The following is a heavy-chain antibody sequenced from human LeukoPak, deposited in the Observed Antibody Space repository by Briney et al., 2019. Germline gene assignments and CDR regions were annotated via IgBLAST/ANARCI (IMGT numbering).Heavy chain of an antibody. CDR3: ARDRVTGAPGGKKSYWYFDL. CDR2: INPNSGGT. V-gene: IGHV1-2*04. Sequence: ASVKVSCKASGYTFTGYYMHWVRQAPGQGLEWMGWINPNSGGTNYAQKFQAWVTMTRDTSISTAYMELSRLRSDDTAVYYCARDRVTGAPGGKKSYWYFDLWGRGTLVTVSS. D-gene: IGHD7-27*01. J-gene: IGHJ2*01. CDR1: GYTFTGYY.